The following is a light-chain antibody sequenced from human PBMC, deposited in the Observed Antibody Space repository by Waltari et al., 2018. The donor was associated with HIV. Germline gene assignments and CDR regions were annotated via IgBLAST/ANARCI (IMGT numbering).Light chain of an antibody. Sequence: QSVLTQPPSASGTPGQRVPISCSGSSPNLGSNTLNWYQQLPGTAPKLLIYSNNQRPSGVPERFSGSKSGTSASLAISGLQSEDEADYYCAAWDDSLSVHVVFGGGTRLTVL. J-gene: IGLJ2*01. V-gene: IGLV1-44*01. CDR2: SNN. CDR1: SPNLGSNT. CDR3: AAWDDSLSVHVV.